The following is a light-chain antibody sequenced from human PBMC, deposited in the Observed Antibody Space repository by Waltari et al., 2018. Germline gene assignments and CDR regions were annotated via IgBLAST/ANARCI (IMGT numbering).Light chain of an antibody. J-gene: IGLJ2*01. CDR2: DVS. CDR3: SSHTSNSVVV. Sequence: QSALTQPASVSGSPGQSITISCTGTSSAVGGYNYVSWYQQHPGKAPKVMIYDVSNRPSGVSNRFSGAKSGNTASLTISGLQAEDEAEYYCSSHTSNSVVVFGGGTKLTVL. CDR1: SSAVGGYNY. V-gene: IGLV2-14*03.